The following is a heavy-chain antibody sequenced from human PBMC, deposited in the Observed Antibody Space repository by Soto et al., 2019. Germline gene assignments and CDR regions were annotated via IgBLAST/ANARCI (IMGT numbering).Heavy chain of an antibody. D-gene: IGHD6-13*01. Sequence: QVQLQQWGAGLLKPSETLSLTCAVYGGSFSGYYWSWIRQPPGKGLECIGEINHSGSTNYNPSLKSRVSISVDTIKNQFSPKLSSVTAADTAVYYCARGNSSSRHFDYWGQGTLVTVSS. V-gene: IGHV4-34*01. CDR2: INHSGST. J-gene: IGHJ4*02. CDR3: ARGNSSSRHFDY. CDR1: GGSFSGYY.